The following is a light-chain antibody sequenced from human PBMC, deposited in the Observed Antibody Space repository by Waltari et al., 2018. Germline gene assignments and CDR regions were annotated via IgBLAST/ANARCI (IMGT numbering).Light chain of an antibody. V-gene: IGLV2-23*01. CDR1: SSDSGNNNFF. CDR2: EGN. J-gene: IGLJ2*01. CDR3: CSYGVRVF. Sequence: QSALTQPASVSGSPGQSITISCTGTSSDSGNNNFFVSWYQHRPGEAPKLIIYEGNVRPSGVSDRFSGSKSGNAASLTISGLQAEDEAHYYCCSYGVRVFFGGGTKLTVL.